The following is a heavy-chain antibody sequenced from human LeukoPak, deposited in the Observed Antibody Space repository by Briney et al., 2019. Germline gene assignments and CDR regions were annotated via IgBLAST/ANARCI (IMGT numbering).Heavy chain of an antibody. J-gene: IGHJ4*02. D-gene: IGHD2-15*01. V-gene: IGHV4-34*01. Sequence: SETLSLTCAVYGGSFSGYYWSWIRQPPGKGLEWIGEINHSGSTNYNPSLKSRVTISVDTSKNQFSLKLSSVTAADTAVYYCARAGRGVVAAIDYWGQGTLVTVSS. CDR1: GGSFSGYY. CDR3: ARAGRGVVAAIDY. CDR2: INHSGST.